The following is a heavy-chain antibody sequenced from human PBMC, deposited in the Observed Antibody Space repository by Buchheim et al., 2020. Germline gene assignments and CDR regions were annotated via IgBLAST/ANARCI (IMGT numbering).Heavy chain of an antibody. CDR2: IWYDGSNK. V-gene: IGHV3-33*01. J-gene: IGHJ4*02. CDR3: ARDSHAELDLDY. CDR1: GFTFSSYG. D-gene: IGHD6-13*01. Sequence: QVQLVESGGGVVQPGRSLRLSCAASGFTFSSYGMHWVRQAPGKGLEWVAVIWYDGSNKYYADSVKGRSTISRDNSKHTLYLQMNSLRAEDTAVYYCARDSHAELDLDYWGQGTL.